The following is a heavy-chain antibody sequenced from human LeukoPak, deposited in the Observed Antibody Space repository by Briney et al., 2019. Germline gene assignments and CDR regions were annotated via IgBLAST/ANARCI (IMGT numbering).Heavy chain of an antibody. D-gene: IGHD5-18*01. Sequence: PSETLSLTCAVYGGSFSDYYWSWIRQAPEKGLEWIGEINYSGSPNYNPSLKSRVTISVDTSKNQFSLKLSSVTAADTAVYYRATRRGLRGLDYWGQGTLVTVSS. V-gene: IGHV4-34*01. J-gene: IGHJ4*02. CDR2: INYSGSP. CDR3: ATRRGLRGLDY. CDR1: GGSFSDYY.